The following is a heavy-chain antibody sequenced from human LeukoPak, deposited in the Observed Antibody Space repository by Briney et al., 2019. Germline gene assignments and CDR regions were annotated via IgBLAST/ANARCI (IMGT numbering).Heavy chain of an antibody. CDR3: ARDVGYCSSTSCQHAWVEYFQH. D-gene: IGHD2-2*01. CDR1: GYTFTSYG. Sequence: ASVKVSCKASGYTFTSYGISWVRQAPGQGLEWMGWISAYNGNTNYAQKLQGRVTMTTDTSTSTAYMELRSLRTDDTAVYYCARDVGYCSSTSCQHAWVEYFQHWGQGTLVTVSS. J-gene: IGHJ1*01. CDR2: ISAYNGNT. V-gene: IGHV1-18*01.